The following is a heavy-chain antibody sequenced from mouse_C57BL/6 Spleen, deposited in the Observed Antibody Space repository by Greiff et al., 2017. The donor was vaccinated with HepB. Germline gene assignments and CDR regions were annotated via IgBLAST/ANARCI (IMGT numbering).Heavy chain of an antibody. CDR3: AREGVDGAMDY. V-gene: IGHV5-4*01. CDR1: GFTFSSYA. Sequence: EVKLMESGGGLVKPGWSLKLSCAASGFTFSSYAMSWVRQTPEKRLEWVATISDGGSYTYYPDNVKGRFTITRDNAKNNLYLQMSHLKSEDTAMYYGAREGVDGAMDYWGQGTSVTVSS. J-gene: IGHJ4*01. CDR2: ISDGGSYT.